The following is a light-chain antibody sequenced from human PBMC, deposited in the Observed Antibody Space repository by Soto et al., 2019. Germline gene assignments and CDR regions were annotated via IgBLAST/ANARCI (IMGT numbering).Light chain of an antibody. CDR3: QQTLSFPPT. J-gene: IGKJ1*01. V-gene: IGKV1-39*01. Sequence: DIQMTQSPSSLSASVGDRVTITFRASQGISIYLNWYQQKSGKAPRVLISAASTLHSGVPPRFSGSGSGTDFTLTISSLQPEDFATYYCQQTLSFPPTFGQGTKVDIK. CDR2: AAS. CDR1: QGISIY.